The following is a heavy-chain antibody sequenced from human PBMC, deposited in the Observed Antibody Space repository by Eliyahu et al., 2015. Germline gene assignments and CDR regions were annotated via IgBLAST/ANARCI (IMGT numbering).Heavy chain of an antibody. D-gene: IGHD3-16*01. Sequence: EVQLVESGGGLVKPGGTLRLSCSVSGLTFSHTWMSWVRQAPGKGLEWVGRIKSTIDGGTRDYAAPVEDRFIISRDDSKNILYLQMDSLETDDTAVYYCATTNWDSYFDIWGRGTLVTVSS. CDR2: IKSTIDGGTR. V-gene: IGHV3-15*01. J-gene: IGHJ2*01. CDR1: GLTFSHTW. CDR3: ATTNWDSYFDI.